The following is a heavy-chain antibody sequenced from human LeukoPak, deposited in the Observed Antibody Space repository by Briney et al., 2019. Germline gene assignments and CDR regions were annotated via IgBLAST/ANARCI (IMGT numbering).Heavy chain of an antibody. CDR3: AKRSGYSFDY. D-gene: IGHD6-13*01. V-gene: IGHV3-23*01. CDR1: GVTFSSYA. Sequence: GGSLRLSCAAAGVTFSSYAISWVRQAPGKGLVWVSAISGSGGGTSYADSVKGRFTISRDNSKNTLYLQMNSLRAEDTAVYYCAKRSGYSFDYWGQGTLVTVSS. J-gene: IGHJ4*02. CDR2: ISGSGGGT.